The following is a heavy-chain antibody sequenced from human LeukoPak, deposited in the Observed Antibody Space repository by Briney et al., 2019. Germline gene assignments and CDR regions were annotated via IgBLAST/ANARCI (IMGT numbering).Heavy chain of an antibody. J-gene: IGHJ4*02. CDR2: ITGSGGFT. V-gene: IGHV3-23*01. CDR1: GFPFSTYA. CDR3: AREQAYYFDY. Sequence: GGSLRLSCAASGFPFSTYAMNWVRQAPGKGLEWVSVITGSGGFTQYADSVKGRFTISRDNSKNTLYLQMNSLRAEDTAVYYCAREQAYYFDYWGQGTLVTVSS.